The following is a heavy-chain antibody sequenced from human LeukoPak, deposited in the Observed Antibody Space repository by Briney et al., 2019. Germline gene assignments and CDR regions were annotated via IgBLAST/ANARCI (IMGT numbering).Heavy chain of an antibody. Sequence: PSETLSLTCTVSGGSISSGGYSWSWIRQHPGKGLEWIGYIYYSGSTYYNPSLKSRVTISVDTSKNQFSLKLSSVTAADTAVYYCARVDVYGAGYWGQGTLVTVSS. CDR2: IYYSGST. CDR1: GGSISSGGYS. V-gene: IGHV4-31*03. D-gene: IGHD4-17*01. CDR3: ARVDVYGAGY. J-gene: IGHJ4*02.